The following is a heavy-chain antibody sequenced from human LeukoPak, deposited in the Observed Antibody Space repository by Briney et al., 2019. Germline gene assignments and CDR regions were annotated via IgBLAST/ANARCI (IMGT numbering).Heavy chain of an antibody. Sequence: PGGSLRLSCAASGFTFSSYSMTWVRQAPGKGLEWVSYISSSSSTIYYADSVKGRFTISRDNAKNSLYLQMNSLRAEDTAVYYCARVGLRYFDWLFDVDYWGQGTLVTVSS. J-gene: IGHJ4*02. CDR3: ARVGLRYFDWLFDVDY. D-gene: IGHD3-9*01. V-gene: IGHV3-48*01. CDR2: ISSSSSTI. CDR1: GFTFSSYS.